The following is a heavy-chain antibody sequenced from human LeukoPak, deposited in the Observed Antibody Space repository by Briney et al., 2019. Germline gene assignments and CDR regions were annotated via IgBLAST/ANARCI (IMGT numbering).Heavy chain of an antibody. CDR3: ADGPNYYGSGSYFGSYFDY. D-gene: IGHD3-10*01. Sequence: SETLSLTCAVYGGSFSGYYWSWIRQPPGKGLEWIGEINHSGSANYNPSLKSRVTISVDTSKNQFSLKLSSVTAADTAVYYCADGPNYYGSGSYFGSYFDYWGQGTLVTVSS. V-gene: IGHV4-34*01. CDR1: GGSFSGYY. J-gene: IGHJ4*02. CDR2: INHSGSA.